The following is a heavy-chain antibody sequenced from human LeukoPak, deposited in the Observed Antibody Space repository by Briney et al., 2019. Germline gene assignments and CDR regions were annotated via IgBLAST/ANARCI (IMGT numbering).Heavy chain of an antibody. CDR3: ARESVYYDFWSGYNWFDP. CDR1: GGTFSSYA. Sequence: SVKVSCKASGGTFSSYAISWVRQAPGQGLGWMGGIIPIFGTANYAQKFQGRVTITKDESTSPAYMELSSLRSEDTAVYYCARESVYYDFWSGYNWFDPWGQGTLVTVSS. J-gene: IGHJ5*02. V-gene: IGHV1-69*05. D-gene: IGHD3-3*01. CDR2: IIPIFGTA.